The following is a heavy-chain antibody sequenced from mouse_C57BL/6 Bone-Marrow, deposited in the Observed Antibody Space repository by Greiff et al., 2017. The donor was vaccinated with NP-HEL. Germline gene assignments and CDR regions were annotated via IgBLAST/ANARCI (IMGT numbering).Heavy chain of an antibody. CDR1: GYSITSGYY. D-gene: IGHD2-1*01. Sequence: EVQLQQSGPGLVKPSQSLSLTCSVPGYSITSGYYWNWIRQFPGNKLEWMGYISYDGSNNYNPSLKNRISITRDTSKNQFFLKLNSVTTEDTATYYCARGIYYGNYFDYWGQGTTLTVSS. CDR2: ISYDGSN. V-gene: IGHV3-6*01. CDR3: ARGIYYGNYFDY. J-gene: IGHJ2*01.